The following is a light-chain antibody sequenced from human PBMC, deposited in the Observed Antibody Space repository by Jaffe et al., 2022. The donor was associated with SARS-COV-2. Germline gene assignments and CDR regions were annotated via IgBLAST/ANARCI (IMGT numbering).Light chain of an antibody. CDR3: QQYGMSPRT. CDR1: QSVSSSY. Sequence: EIVLTQSPGTLSLSPGERATLSCRASQSVSSSYLAWHQQKPGQAPRLLIYGASIRATGIPDRFSGSGSGTDFTLTISRLEPEDFAVYYCQQYGMSPRTFGQGTRLEIK. CDR2: GAS. J-gene: IGKJ5*01. V-gene: IGKV3-20*01.